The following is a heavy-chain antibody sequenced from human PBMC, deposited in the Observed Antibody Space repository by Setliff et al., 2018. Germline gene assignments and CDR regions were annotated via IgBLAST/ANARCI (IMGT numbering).Heavy chain of an antibody. J-gene: IGHJ4*02. V-gene: IGHV3-49*04. CDR3: SRENWGEDY. Sequence: SLRLSCSTSGFTFRDYAMSWVRQAPGKGLEWVGFIRSKVYGATTEYAASVKGRFTISRDDSKSIAYLHMNGLKADDTAVYFCSRENWGEDYWGQGTLVTVSS. D-gene: IGHD7-27*01. CDR1: GFTFRDYA. CDR2: IRSKVYGATT.